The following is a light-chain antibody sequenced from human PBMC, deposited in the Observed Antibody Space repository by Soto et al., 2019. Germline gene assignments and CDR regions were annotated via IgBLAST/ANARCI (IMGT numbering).Light chain of an antibody. V-gene: IGKV3-20*01. J-gene: IGKJ1*01. CDR3: HQYGSSPAT. Sequence: EIVLTQSPGTLSLSPGERATLSCRASQIISSSYLAWYQQRPGQAPRLLIYGASSRATGIPDRFSGSGSGTDFTVTISRLEPEDFAVYYCHQYGSSPATLGQGTKVDIK. CDR2: GAS. CDR1: QIISSSY.